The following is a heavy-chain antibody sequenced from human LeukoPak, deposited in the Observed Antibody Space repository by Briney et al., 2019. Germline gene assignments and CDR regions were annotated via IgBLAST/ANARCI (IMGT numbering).Heavy chain of an antibody. CDR3: ARNHYYDSSGYYYYYYYMDV. CDR1: GFTVSSNY. D-gene: IGHD3-22*01. Sequence: PGGSLRLSCAASGFTVSSNYMSWVRQAPGKGLEWGSVIYSGGSTYYADSVKGRFTISRDNSKNTLYLQMNSLRAEDTAVYYCARNHYYDSSGYYYYYYYMDVWGKGTTVTVSS. CDR2: IYSGGST. V-gene: IGHV3-53*01. J-gene: IGHJ6*03.